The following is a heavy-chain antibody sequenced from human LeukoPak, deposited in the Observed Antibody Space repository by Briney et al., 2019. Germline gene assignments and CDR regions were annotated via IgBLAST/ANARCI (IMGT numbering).Heavy chain of an antibody. J-gene: IGHJ4*02. CDR2: VYYGGST. V-gene: IGHV4-59*01. CDR1: GVSISNDY. D-gene: IGHD3-3*01. Sequence: SETLSLTCTVSGVSISNDYWSWIRQTPGKGLGWIGYVYYGGSTNHNPSLKSRVTMSLDTSKNQFSLRLSSVTAADTAVYYCARGLILPSRFLTDYWGQGTLVTVSS. CDR3: ARGLILPSRFLTDY.